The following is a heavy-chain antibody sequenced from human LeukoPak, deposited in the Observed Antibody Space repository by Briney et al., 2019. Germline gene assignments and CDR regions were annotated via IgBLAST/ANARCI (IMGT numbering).Heavy chain of an antibody. D-gene: IGHD2-2*02. CDR1: GGSISSGGYY. J-gene: IGHJ5*02. CDR3: ARELVVVPAAILGFDP. V-gene: IGHV4-30-4*08. CDR2: IYYSGST. Sequence: PSETLSLTCTVSGGSISSGGYYWSWIRQHPGKGLEWIGYIYYSGSTYYNPSLKSRVTISVDTSKNQFSLKLSSVTAADTAVYYCARELVVVPAAILGFDPWGQGTLVTVSS.